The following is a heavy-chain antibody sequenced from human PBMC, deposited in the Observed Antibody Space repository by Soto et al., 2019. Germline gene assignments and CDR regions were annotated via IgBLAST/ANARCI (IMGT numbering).Heavy chain of an antibody. D-gene: IGHD3-22*01. J-gene: IGHJ3*01. CDR3: ARLLGIVVVTRYYGFDV. CDR2: ISSSVSTI. V-gene: IGHV3-48*03. Sequence: GGSLRLSCAASGFTFSSYEMNWVRQAPGKGLEGVSYISSSVSTIYYADSVKGRFTISRDNAKNSLYLQMNSLRAEDTAVYYCARLLGIVVVTRYYGFDVWGQGTMVTVS. CDR1: GFTFSSYE.